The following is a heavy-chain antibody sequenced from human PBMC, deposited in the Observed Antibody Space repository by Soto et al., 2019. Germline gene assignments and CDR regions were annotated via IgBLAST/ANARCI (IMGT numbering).Heavy chain of an antibody. J-gene: IGHJ4*02. V-gene: IGHV4-59*08. CDR2: IYYSGST. CDR1: GGSISSYY. Sequence: SETLSLTCTVSGGSISSYYWSWIRQPPGKGLEWIGYIYYSGSTNYNPSLKSRVTISVDTSKNQFSLKLSSVTAADTAVYYCARHHHGDYIGYGGQGTLVTGS. CDR3: ARHHHGDYIGY. D-gene: IGHD3-10*01.